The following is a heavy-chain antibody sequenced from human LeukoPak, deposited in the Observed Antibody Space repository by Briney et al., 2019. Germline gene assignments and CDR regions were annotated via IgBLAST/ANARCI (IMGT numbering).Heavy chain of an antibody. J-gene: IGHJ6*02. D-gene: IGHD2-2*01. CDR3: AKDGTYCSSTSCPGAYYYYYGMDV. CDR2: ISGSGGST. V-gene: IGHV3-23*01. CDR1: GFTFSSYA. Sequence: GGSLRLSCAASGFTFSSYAMSWVRQAPGKGLEWVSAISGSGGSTYYADSVKGRFTISRDNSKNRLYLQMNGLRAEDTAVYYCAKDGTYCSSTSCPGAYYYYYGMDVWGQGTTVTVSS.